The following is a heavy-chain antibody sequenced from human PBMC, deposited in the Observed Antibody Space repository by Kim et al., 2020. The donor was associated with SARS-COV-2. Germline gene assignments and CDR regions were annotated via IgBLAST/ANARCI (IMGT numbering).Heavy chain of an antibody. V-gene: IGHV3-33*01. CDR1: GFTFSSYG. J-gene: IGHJ4*02. Sequence: GGSLRLSCAASGFTFSSYGMHWIRQAPGKGLEWVAVIWYDGSNKYYADSVKGRFTISRDNSKNTLYLQMNSLRTEDTAVYYCARDRIAVAGTIDYWGQGTLVTVSS. CDR2: IWYDGSNK. CDR3: ARDRIAVAGTIDY. D-gene: IGHD6-19*01.